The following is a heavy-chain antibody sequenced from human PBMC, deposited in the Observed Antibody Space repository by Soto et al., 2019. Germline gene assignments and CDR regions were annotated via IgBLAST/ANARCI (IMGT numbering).Heavy chain of an antibody. J-gene: IGHJ6*02. V-gene: IGHV1-69*13. CDR3: ARDGEMATIKGYYYGMGV. D-gene: IGHD5-12*01. CDR2: IIPIFGTA. CDR1: GGTFSSYA. Sequence: SVKVSCKASGGTFSSYAISWVRQAPGQGLEWMGGIIPIFGTANYAQKFQGRVTITADESTSTAYMELSSLRSEDTAVYYCARDGEMATIKGYYYGMGVWGQGITVTVSS.